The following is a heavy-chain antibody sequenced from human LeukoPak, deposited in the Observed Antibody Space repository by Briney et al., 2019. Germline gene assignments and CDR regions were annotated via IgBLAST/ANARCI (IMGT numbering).Heavy chain of an antibody. V-gene: IGHV3-15*01. D-gene: IGHD6-19*01. CDR3: TTDLISVAGNFDY. J-gene: IGHJ4*02. Sequence: GGSLRLSCAASGFTFSNHYMDWVRQAPGKGLEWVGRIKSKTDGGTTDYAAPVKGRFTISRDDSKNTLYLQMNSLKTEDTAVYYCTTDLISVAGNFDYWGQGTLVTVSS. CDR2: IKSKTDGGTT. CDR1: GFTFSNHY.